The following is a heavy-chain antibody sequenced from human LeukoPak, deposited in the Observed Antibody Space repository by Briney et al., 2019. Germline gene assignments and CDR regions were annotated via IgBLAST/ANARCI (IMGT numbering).Heavy chain of an antibody. V-gene: IGHV3-74*01. J-gene: IGHJ4*02. CDR2: INRDGSST. CDR1: GFTFSSYG. Sequence: PGGSLRLSCAGSGFTFSSYGMNWVRQAPGKGLEWVSRINRDGSSTSYADSVKGRLTISRDNAKNTLYLQMNSLRAEDTAVYYCARGGGYSYGSFDYWGQGTLVTVSS. CDR3: ARGGGYSYGSFDY. D-gene: IGHD5-18*01.